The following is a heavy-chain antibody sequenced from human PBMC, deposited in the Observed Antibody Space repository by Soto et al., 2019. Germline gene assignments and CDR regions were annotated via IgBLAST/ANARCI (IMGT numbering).Heavy chain of an antibody. D-gene: IGHD2-2*01. J-gene: IGHJ5*02. Sequence: TSETLSLTCSVSGGSISSGLNYWGWIRQPPGKGLEWIGSIHYSGSTNYNPSLKSRVTISVDTSKNQFSLKLSSVTAADTAVYYCARHPTLPMGSSTWFFDPWGQGTLVTVSS. CDR1: GGSISSGLNY. V-gene: IGHV4-39*01. CDR3: ARHPTLPMGSSTWFFDP. CDR2: IHYSGST.